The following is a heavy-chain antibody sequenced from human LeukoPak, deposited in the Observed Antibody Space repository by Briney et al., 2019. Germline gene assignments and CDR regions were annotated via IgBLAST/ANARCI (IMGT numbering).Heavy chain of an antibody. CDR3: ATDFYDST. V-gene: IGHV3-15*07. CDR2: IRSNSDGGTI. J-gene: IGHJ5*02. CDR1: GFSFYNAW. D-gene: IGHD3-22*01. Sequence: PGGSLRLSCATSGFSFYNAWMNWVRQAPGKGLERVGRIRSNSDGGTIDYAAPVKGRFTLSRDDSKDTLYLQMNSLQTEDTAVYYCATDFYDSTWGQGTLVTVSS.